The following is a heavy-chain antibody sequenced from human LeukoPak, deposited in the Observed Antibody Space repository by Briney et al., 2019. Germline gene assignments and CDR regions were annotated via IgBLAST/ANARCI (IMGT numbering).Heavy chain of an antibody. CDR2: INRNNGGT. CDR3: ARVGFFHLGSGIAVAGTWDY. V-gene: IGHV1-2*02. Sequence: PWASVKVSCKAYGYTFTGYYMHWVRQAPGQGLEWMGLINRNNGGTKYEQKFQGRVTMTRDTSISTAYMELSRLRSDDTAVYYCARVGFFHLGSGIAVAGTWDYWGQGTLVTVSS. CDR1: GYTFTGYY. J-gene: IGHJ4*02. D-gene: IGHD6-19*01.